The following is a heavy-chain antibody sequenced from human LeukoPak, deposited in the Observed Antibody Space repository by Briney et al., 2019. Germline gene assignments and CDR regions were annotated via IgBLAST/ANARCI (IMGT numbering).Heavy chain of an antibody. Sequence: SETLSLTCAVYGGSFSGYYWSWIRQPPGKGLEWIGEINHSGSTNYNPSLKSRVTISVDTSKNQFSLKLTSVTAADTAVYYCATSNWLRDSNFDSWGQGTLVTVSS. V-gene: IGHV4-34*01. J-gene: IGHJ4*02. CDR2: INHSGST. CDR1: GGSFSGYY. CDR3: ATSNWLRDSNFDS. D-gene: IGHD4-11*01.